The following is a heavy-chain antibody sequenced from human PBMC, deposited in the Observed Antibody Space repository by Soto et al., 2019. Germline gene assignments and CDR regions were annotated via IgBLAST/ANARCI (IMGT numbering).Heavy chain of an antibody. Sequence: SETLSLTCFAYRGSFSGYYWSWIRQPPGKGLEWIGEINPSGSTNYNPSLKSRVNISVDTSKNQFSLKLSSVTAADTAVYYCARAKTLVYAILNYYYGMDVWGQGTTVTNSS. V-gene: IGHV4-34*01. CDR3: ARAKTLVYAILNYYYGMDV. J-gene: IGHJ6*02. D-gene: IGHD2-8*01. CDR2: INPSGST. CDR1: RGSFSGYY.